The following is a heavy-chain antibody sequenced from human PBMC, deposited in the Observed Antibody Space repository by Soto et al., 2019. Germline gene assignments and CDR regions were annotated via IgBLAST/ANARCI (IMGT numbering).Heavy chain of an antibody. J-gene: IGHJ4*02. CDR3: AHRRGLGKWEIAFDY. Sequence: QITLKESGPTLVKSTQTLTLTCTFSGFSLSSNGESVAWIRQPPGKALEWLALIYWDDDKRYSPSLKSRLTFTKDTSKNQVVLTMTNMDPADTATYYCAHRRGLGKWEIAFDYWGQGTLVTVSS. CDR1: GFSLSSNGES. V-gene: IGHV2-5*02. CDR2: IYWDDDK. D-gene: IGHD1-26*01.